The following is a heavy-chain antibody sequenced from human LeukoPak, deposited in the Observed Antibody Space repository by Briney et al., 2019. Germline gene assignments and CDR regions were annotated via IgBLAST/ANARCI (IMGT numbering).Heavy chain of an antibody. CDR1: GFTFSSYS. J-gene: IGHJ5*02. Sequence: PGGSLRLSCAASGFTFSSYSMNWVRQAPGKGLEWVSSISSSSSYIYYADSVKGRFTISRDNAKNSLYLQMNSLRAEDTAVYYCASGFLEWLLPDTPSAPEHSWGQGTLVTVSS. V-gene: IGHV3-21*01. CDR3: ASGFLEWLLPDTPSAPEHS. CDR2: ISSSSSYI. D-gene: IGHD3-3*01.